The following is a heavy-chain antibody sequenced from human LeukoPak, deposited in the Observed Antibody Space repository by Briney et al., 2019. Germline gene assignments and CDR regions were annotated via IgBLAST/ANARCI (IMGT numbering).Heavy chain of an antibody. CDR2: IKQDGSEK. D-gene: IGHD3-16*01. CDR3: ARVKLTSAFDY. CDR1: GFTFSSYW. V-gene: IGHV3-7*01. Sequence: GGSLRLSCAASGFTFSSYWMSWVRQAPGKGLEWVANIKQDGSEKYHVDSVKGRFTISRDNAKNSLYLQMNSLRAEDTAVYYCARVKLTSAFDYWGQGTLVTVSS. J-gene: IGHJ4*02.